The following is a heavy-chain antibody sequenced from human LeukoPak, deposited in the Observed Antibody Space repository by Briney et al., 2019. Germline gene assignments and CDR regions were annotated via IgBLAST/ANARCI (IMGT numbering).Heavy chain of an antibody. V-gene: IGHV3-48*03. CDR2: ISSSGSTI. J-gene: IGHJ4*03. D-gene: IGHD4-17*01. CDR3: ARSSYGDYRGGYFDY. Sequence: GGSLRLSCAASGFTFSSYEMNWVRQAPGKGLEWVSYISSSGSTIYYADSVKGRFTISRDNAKNSLYLQMNSLRAEDTAVYYCARSSYGDYRGGYFDYWGKGTTVTVSS. CDR1: GFTFSSYE.